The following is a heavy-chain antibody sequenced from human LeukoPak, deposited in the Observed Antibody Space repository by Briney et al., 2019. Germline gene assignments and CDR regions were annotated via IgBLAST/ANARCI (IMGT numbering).Heavy chain of an antibody. J-gene: IGHJ4*02. CDR3: ARPVYNADYMYYFDY. CDR2: IHPGDSDT. D-gene: IGHD4-17*01. Sequence: GESLKISCKGSGYSFTSYWIGWVRQMPGKGLEWMGIIHPGDSDTRYSPSFQGQVTMSVDKSISTAYLQWSSPTASDTATYYCARPVYNADYMYYFDYWGQGTLVTVSS. V-gene: IGHV5-51*01. CDR1: GYSFTSYW.